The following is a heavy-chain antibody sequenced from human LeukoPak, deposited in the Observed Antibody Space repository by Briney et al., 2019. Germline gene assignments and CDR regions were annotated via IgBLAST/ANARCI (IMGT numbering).Heavy chain of an antibody. CDR3: ARDRWQWLVSADY. Sequence: GWISPYNGNTNYAQKLQGRVTMTTDTSTSTAYMELRSLRSDDTAVYYCARDRWQWLVSADYWGQGTLVTVSS. CDR2: ISPYNGNT. D-gene: IGHD6-19*01. V-gene: IGHV1-18*01. J-gene: IGHJ4*02.